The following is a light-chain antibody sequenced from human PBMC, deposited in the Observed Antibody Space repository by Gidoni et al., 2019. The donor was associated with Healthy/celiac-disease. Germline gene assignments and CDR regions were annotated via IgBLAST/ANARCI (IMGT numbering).Light chain of an antibody. V-gene: IGKV3-20*01. CDR2: GAS. J-gene: IGKJ1*01. CDR1: QSVSSSY. Sequence: ELVLTQSPGTLSLAPGGRANLSCRASQSVSSSYLAWYQQKPGQAPRLLIYGASSRATGIPERFSGSGSGTDFTLTISRLEPEDFAVYYCQQYDSSPLTFGQGTKVEIK. CDR3: QQYDSSPLT.